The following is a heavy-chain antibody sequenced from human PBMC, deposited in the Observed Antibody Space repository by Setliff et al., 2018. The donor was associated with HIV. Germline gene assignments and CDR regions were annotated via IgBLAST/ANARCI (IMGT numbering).Heavy chain of an antibody. CDR3: ARVSKTYWYSIPRDYYHHMCV. D-gene: IGHD2-8*02. V-gene: IGHV4-34*01. Sequence: PETLSLTCAVYGGSFSDYYWGWIRQPPGKGLEWIGEINHSGRTIQSRSLGSRVTISIDTSKNQFSLKLSSVSAAATAVYSCARVSKTYWYSIPRDYYHHMCVWGKGTSVTVSS. CDR1: GGSFSDYY. CDR2: INHSGRT. J-gene: IGHJ6*03.